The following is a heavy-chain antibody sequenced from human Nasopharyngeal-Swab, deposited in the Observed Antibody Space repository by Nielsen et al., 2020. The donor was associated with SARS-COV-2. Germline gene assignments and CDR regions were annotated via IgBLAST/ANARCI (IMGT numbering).Heavy chain of an antibody. CDR2: ISGSGGST. D-gene: IGHD2-2*01. J-gene: IGHJ4*02. CDR1: GFTFSSYA. CDR3: AKDAGRSIVVVPAASSY. Sequence: GGSLRLSCAASGFTFSSYAMSWVRQAPGKGLEWVSAISGSGGSTYYADSVKGRFTISRDNSKNTLYLQMNSLRAEDTAVYYCAKDAGRSIVVVPAASSYWGQGTLVTFSS. V-gene: IGHV3-23*01.